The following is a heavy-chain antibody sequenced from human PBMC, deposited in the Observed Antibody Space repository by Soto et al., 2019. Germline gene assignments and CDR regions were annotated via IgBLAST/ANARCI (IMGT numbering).Heavy chain of an antibody. J-gene: IGHJ4*02. CDR2: IKSKTDGETT. CDR3: TTEEIVSGGIYFDY. CDR1: GFTFSNAW. Sequence: VGSLRLSCAASGFTFSNAWMVWVRQAPGKGLEWIGLIKSKTDGETTAYAAPVKGRFTISRDDSKNTVYLKMDSLKAEDTGVYYCTTEEIVSGGIYFDYCGQAPLATVSS. D-gene: IGHD2-8*02. V-gene: IGHV3-15*01.